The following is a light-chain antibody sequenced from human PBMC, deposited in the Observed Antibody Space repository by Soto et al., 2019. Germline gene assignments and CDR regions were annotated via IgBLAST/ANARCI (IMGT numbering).Light chain of an antibody. CDR2: KAS. Sequence: DIQMTQSPSTLSASVGDRVTITCRASQSISSWLAWYQQKPGKAPQLLIYKASSLESGLPARFSGSGSGTKFTLTISSLQPYDFATYYCQKYNSYSAWTFGQGTKVEIK. CDR3: QKYNSYSAWT. J-gene: IGKJ1*01. CDR1: QSISSW. V-gene: IGKV1-5*03.